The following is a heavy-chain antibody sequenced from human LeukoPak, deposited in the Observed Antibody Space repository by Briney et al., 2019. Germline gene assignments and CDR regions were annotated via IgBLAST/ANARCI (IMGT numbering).Heavy chain of an antibody. CDR1: GFTFSNYA. J-gene: IGHJ4*02. V-gene: IGHV3-23*01. CDR3: AKSVVPGGAYYFDY. Sequence: GGSLRLSCAASGFTFSNYAMSWVRQAPGKGLEWVSAISGSGDTTYYADSVKGRFTLSRDNSKNTLYLQMHSLRAEDTAVYYCAKSVVPGGAYYFDYWGQGILVTVSS. CDR2: ISGSGDTT. D-gene: IGHD5/OR15-5a*01.